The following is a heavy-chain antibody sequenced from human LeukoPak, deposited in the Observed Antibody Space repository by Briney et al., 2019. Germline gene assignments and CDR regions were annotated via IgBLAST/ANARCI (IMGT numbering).Heavy chain of an antibody. J-gene: IGHJ4*02. Sequence: SETLSLTCTISGDSTNTYFWSWIRQPPGKGLEWIGYFYYTGTANYNPSLKSRVTISVDTSKNQFSLKVNSVTAADTGVYYCASKSTDHGELRFDYWGQGTLVTVSS. V-gene: IGHV4-59*01. CDR3: ASKSTDHGELRFDY. CDR2: FYYTGTA. CDR1: GDSTNTYF. D-gene: IGHD4-17*01.